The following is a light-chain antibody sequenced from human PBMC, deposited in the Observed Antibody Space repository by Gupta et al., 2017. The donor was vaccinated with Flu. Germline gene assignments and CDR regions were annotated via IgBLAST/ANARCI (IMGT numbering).Light chain of an antibody. J-gene: IGKJ4*02. CDR1: QSVLYSSNNKNY. CDR3: QQDYSTPPLP. Sequence: DIVMTQSPDSLAVSLGERATINCKSSQSVLYSSNNKNYLAWYQQKPGQPPKLLIYWASTRESGVPDRFSGRGSGTDFTLTISSRQAEDVAVYYWQQDYSTPPLPVGGVTKVEIK. V-gene: IGKV4-1*01. CDR2: WAS.